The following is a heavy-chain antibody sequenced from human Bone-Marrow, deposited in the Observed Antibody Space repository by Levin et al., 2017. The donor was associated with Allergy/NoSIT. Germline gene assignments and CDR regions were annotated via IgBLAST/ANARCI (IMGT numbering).Heavy chain of an antibody. J-gene: IGHJ6*02. D-gene: IGHD4-11*01. CDR3: ARDPRLTTVKKLYYYYGLDV. V-gene: IGHV1-46*01. Sequence: RASVKVSCKASGYTFTNYYMHWVRQAPGQGLEWMGIINPSGGSTGYAQKFQGRVTMTSDTSTSTVYMELSSLRSEDTAVYYCARDPRLTTVKKLYYYYGLDVWGQGTTVTGSS. CDR2: INPSGGST. CDR1: GYTFTNYY.